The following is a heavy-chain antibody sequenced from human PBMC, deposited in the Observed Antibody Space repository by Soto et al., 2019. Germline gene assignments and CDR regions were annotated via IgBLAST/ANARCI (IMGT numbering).Heavy chain of an antibody. V-gene: IGHV4-59*01. J-gene: IGHJ5*02. D-gene: IGHD6-25*01. CDR2: VYFSGNT. CDR1: GGSFSSYY. CDR3: GSVRPSGYVLS. Sequence: PSETLSLTCTVSGGSFSSYYWTWIRQSPGKGLEWIGYVYFSGNTNYNPSLKSRVTISIDTSKNQFSLRLASVTAADTAFYYCGSVRPSGYVLSWGQGTLVTVSS.